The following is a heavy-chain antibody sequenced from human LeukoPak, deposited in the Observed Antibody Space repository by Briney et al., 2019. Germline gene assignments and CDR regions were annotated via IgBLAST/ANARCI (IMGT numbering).Heavy chain of an antibody. CDR1: GFTVSSNY. V-gene: IGHV3-53*01. D-gene: IGHD3-10*01. CDR2: IYSGGST. CDR3: ARTRRMVRGVITYFDY. J-gene: IGHJ4*02. Sequence: GGSLRLSCAASGFTVSSNYMSWVRQAPGKGLEWVSVIYSGGSTYYADSVKGRFTISRDNSKNTLYLQMNSLRAEDTAVYYCARTRRMVRGVITYFDYWGQGTLVTVSS.